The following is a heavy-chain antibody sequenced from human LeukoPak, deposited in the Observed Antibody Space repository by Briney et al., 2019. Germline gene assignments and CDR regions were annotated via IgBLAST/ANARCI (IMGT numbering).Heavy chain of an antibody. J-gene: IGHJ3*02. V-gene: IGHV1-2*02. CDR2: INPNSGGT. D-gene: IGHD3-10*01. Sequence: ASVKVSCKASGYTFTGYYMHWVRQAPGQGLEWMGWINPNSGGTNYAQKFQGRVTMTTDTSTSTAYMELRSLRSDDTAVYYCARRYYGSGSYYKNDAFDIWGQGTMVTVSS. CDR3: ARRYYGSGSYYKNDAFDI. CDR1: GYTFTGYY.